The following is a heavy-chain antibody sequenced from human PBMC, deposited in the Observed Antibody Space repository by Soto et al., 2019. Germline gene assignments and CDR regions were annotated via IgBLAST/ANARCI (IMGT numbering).Heavy chain of an antibody. J-gene: IGHJ4*02. CDR2: INPNSGGT. V-gene: IGHV1-2*02. D-gene: IGHD3-22*01. CDR3: ARDLEYYYDSSGYGYFDY. CDR1: GYTFTGYY. Sequence: GASVKVSCKASGYTFTGYYMHWVRQTPGQGLEWMGWINPNSGGTNYAQKFQGRVTMTRDTSISTAYMELSRLRSDDTAVYYCARDLEYYYDSSGYGYFDYWGQGTLVTVSS.